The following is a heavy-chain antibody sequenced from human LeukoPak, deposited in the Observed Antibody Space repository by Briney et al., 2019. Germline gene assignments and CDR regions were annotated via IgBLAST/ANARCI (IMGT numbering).Heavy chain of an antibody. CDR1: GGSIISGDYY. J-gene: IGHJ3*02. CDR3: ARAGVVPAAINRAFDI. V-gene: IGHV4-30-4*08. Sequence: PSETLSLTCIVSGGSIISGDYYWSWVRQPPGKGQEWIGYIYHNGDTYYNPSLKSRVSISVDTSKNQFSLKVSSVTAADTAVYYCARAGVVPAAINRAFDIWGQGSLVTVSS. CDR2: IYHNGDT. D-gene: IGHD2-2*02.